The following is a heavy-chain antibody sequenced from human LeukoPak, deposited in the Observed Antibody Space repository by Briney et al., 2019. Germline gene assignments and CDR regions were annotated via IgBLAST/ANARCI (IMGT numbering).Heavy chain of an antibody. D-gene: IGHD2-15*01. CDR1: GFTFSSYE. J-gene: IGHJ6*03. CDR2: ISSSGSSI. Sequence: PGGSLRLSCAASGFTFSSYEMNWVRQAPGKGLEWVSYISSSGSSIYYADSVKGRSTISRDNAKNSLYLQMNSLRAEDTAVYYCARDRVVVGATWTYYYMDVWGKGTTVTVSS. CDR3: ARDRVVVGATWTYYYMDV. V-gene: IGHV3-48*03.